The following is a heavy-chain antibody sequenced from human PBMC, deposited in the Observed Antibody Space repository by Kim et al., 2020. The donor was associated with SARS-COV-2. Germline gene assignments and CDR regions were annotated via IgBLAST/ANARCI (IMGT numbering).Heavy chain of an antibody. CDR3: SSEGTGSFDA. CDR1: GGYITTYY. V-gene: IGHV4-59*01. Sequence: SETLSLTCTVSGGYITTYYWSWIRQSPGRGLEWIGYVHFDGSTNHNPSFMSRVTISLDTSNSRFSLKLTSVTAADTAVYFCSSEGTGSFDAWGQGTLVTVS. CDR2: VHFDGST. D-gene: IGHD3-9*01. J-gene: IGHJ5*02.